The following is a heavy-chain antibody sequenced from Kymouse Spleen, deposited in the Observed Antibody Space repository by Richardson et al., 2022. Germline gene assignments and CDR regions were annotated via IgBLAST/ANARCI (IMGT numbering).Heavy chain of an antibody. CDR2: IYSGGST. V-gene: IGHV3-53*01. CDR1: GFTVSSNY. CDR3: ARAAVAGTRGYFDY. Sequence: EVQLVESGGGLIQPGGSLRLSCAASGFTVSSNYMSWVRQAPGKGLEWVSVIYSGGSTYYADSVKGRFTISRDNSKNTLYLQMNSLRAEDTAVYYCARAAVAGTRGYFDYWGQGTLVTVSS. D-gene: IGHD6-19*01. J-gene: IGHJ4*02.